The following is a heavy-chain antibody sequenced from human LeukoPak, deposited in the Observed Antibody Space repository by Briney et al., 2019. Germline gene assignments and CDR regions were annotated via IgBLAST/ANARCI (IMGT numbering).Heavy chain of an antibody. V-gene: IGHV3-64*01. CDR1: GFTYSNYV. Sequence: GGSLRLSWAASGFTYSNYVMHWVRQAPGKGLEYVSAISPDGVSTYYASSVKGRFTISRDNSKNILYLQMGSLRTEDQAVYYCARELGSSGVFGFFDYWGQGALVTVSS. CDR3: ARELGSSGVFGFFDY. D-gene: IGHD3-22*01. CDR2: ISPDGVST. J-gene: IGHJ4*02.